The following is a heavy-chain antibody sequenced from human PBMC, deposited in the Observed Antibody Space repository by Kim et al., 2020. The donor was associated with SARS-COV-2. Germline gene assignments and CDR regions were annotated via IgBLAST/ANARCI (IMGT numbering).Heavy chain of an antibody. CDR3: ARSPITMMVVVDAFDI. V-gene: IGHV4-31*03. Sequence: SETLSLTCTVSGGSISSGGYYWIWNRPHTGQGLEWIVYYYDSSSTYYNPSLKSRVTISVDTSKNQFSLKLSAATAAATAVYYCARSPITMMVVVDAFDICG. D-gene: IGHD3-22*01. CDR1: GGSISSGGYY. CDR2: YYDSSST. J-gene: IGHJ3*02.